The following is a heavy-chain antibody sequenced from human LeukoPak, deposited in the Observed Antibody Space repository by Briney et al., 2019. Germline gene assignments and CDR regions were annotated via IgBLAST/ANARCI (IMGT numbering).Heavy chain of an antibody. V-gene: IGHV3-9*01. J-gene: IGHJ4*02. D-gene: IGHD3-16*01. CDR1: GFTFDDYA. CDR2: ISWNSGSI. Sequence: GGSLRLSCAATGFTFDDYAMHWVRQAPGKGLEWVSGISWNSGSIGYADSVKGRFTTSRDNAKNSLYLQMNSLRAEDTALYYCAKDIGLITFGGAPDYWGQGTLVTVSS. CDR3: AKDIGLITFGGAPDY.